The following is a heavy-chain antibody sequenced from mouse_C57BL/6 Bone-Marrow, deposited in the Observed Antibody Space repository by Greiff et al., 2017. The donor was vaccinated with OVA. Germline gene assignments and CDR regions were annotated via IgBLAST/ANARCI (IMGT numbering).Heavy chain of an antibody. Sequence: QVQLQQSGPELVKPGASVKISCKASGYTFTDYYINWVKQRPGQGLEWIGWIFPGSGSTYYNEKFKSKATLTVDKPSSTAYMQLSSLTSEDSAVYYCALLRGAYWGQGTLVTVSA. CDR3: ALLRGAY. V-gene: IGHV1-75*01. CDR1: GYTFTDYY. D-gene: IGHD1-1*01. CDR2: IFPGSGST. J-gene: IGHJ3*01.